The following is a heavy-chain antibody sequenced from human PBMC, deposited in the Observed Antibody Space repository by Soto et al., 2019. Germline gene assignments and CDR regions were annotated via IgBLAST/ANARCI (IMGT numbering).Heavy chain of an antibody. Sequence: ASVKVSCKASGYTFTSYAMHWVRQAPGQRLEWMGWINAGNGNTKYSQKFQGRVTITRDTSASTAYMELSSLRSEDTAVYYCARDQGYCSGGSCYYRYYFDYWGQGTLVTVSS. CDR2: INAGNGNT. V-gene: IGHV1-3*01. J-gene: IGHJ4*02. D-gene: IGHD2-15*01. CDR1: GYTFTSYA. CDR3: ARDQGYCSGGSCYYRYYFDY.